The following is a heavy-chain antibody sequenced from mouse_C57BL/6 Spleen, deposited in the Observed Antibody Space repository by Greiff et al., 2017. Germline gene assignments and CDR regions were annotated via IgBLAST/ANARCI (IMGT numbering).Heavy chain of an antibody. CDR3: ARDGYYGIYYAMDY. J-gene: IGHJ4*01. V-gene: IGHV1-76*01. D-gene: IGHD2-3*01. Sequence: VQGVESGAELVRPGASVKLSCKASGYTFTDYYINWVKQRPGQGLEWIARIYPGSGNTYYNEKFKGKATLTAEKSSSTAYMQLSSLTSEDSAVYFCARDGYYGIYYAMDYWGQGTSVTVSS. CDR2: IYPGSGNT. CDR1: GYTFTDYY.